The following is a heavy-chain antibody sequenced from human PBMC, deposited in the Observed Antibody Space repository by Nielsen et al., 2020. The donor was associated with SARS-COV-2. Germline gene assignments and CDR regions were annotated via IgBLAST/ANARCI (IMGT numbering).Heavy chain of an antibody. CDR2: IYTDGST. J-gene: IGHJ4*02. V-gene: IGHV3-66*01. CDR3: AKVLGGELLSPFDY. Sequence: GESLKISCGASGFTISSSFTSWVRQAAGKGLDWVSVIYTDGSTSHADSVKGRFTISRDNSKNTLYLQMNSLRAEDTAVYYCAKVLGGELLSPFDYWGQGTLVTVSS. CDR1: GFTISSSF. D-gene: IGHD1-26*01.